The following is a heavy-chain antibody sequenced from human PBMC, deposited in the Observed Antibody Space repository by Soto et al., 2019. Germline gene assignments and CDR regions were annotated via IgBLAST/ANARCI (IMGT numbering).Heavy chain of an antibody. V-gene: IGHV4-31*03. J-gene: IGHJ4*02. CDR1: GGSLSSGSYY. D-gene: IGHD3-22*01. CDR2: IYYSGST. CDR3: ARVGGFDYYDSSGYYYLGPYFDY. Sequence: PSEPLSLTCTVSGGSLSSGSYYWSWIRQHPGKGLEWIGYIYYSGSTYYNPSLKSRVTISVDTSKNQFSLKLSSVTAADTAVYYCARVGGFDYYDSSGYYYLGPYFDYWGQGTLVTVSS.